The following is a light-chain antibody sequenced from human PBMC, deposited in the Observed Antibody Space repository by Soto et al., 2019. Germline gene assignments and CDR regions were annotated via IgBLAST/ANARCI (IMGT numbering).Light chain of an antibody. Sequence: DIQMTQSPSTLSGTVGDRVTITCRASHTISSWLAWYQHKPGKAPKLLIYKASTLKSGVPSRFSGSGSGTEFTLTISSLQPDDFATYYCQHYNSYSEAFGQGTKVDIK. CDR3: QHYNSYSEA. CDR2: KAS. V-gene: IGKV1-5*03. J-gene: IGKJ1*01. CDR1: HTISSW.